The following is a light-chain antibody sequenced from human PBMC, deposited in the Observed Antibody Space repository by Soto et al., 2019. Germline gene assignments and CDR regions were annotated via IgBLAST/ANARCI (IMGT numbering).Light chain of an antibody. CDR3: SSYTSSSTLV. V-gene: IGLV2-14*01. CDR2: DVS. Sequence: SVLTQPASVSGSPGQSITISCTGTSSDVGGYNYVSWYQQHPGKAPKLMIYDVSNRPSGVSNRFSGSKSGNTASLTISGLQAEDVADYYCSSYTSSSTLVFGTGTKVTVL. CDR1: SSDVGGYNY. J-gene: IGLJ1*01.